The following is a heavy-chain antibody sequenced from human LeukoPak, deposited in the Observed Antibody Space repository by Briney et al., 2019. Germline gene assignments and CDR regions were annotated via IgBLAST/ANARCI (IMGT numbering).Heavy chain of an antibody. J-gene: IGHJ4*02. Sequence: GGSLRLSCAASGFTFSSYAMHWVRQAPGKGLEWVAVISYYGSNKYYADSVKGRFTISRDNSKNTLYLQMNSLRSEDTAVYYCARGRGGDGYNWLCYFDYWGQGTLVTVSS. CDR2: ISYYGSNK. V-gene: IGHV3-30-3*01. D-gene: IGHD5-24*01. CDR3: ARGRGGDGYNWLCYFDY. CDR1: GFTFSSYA.